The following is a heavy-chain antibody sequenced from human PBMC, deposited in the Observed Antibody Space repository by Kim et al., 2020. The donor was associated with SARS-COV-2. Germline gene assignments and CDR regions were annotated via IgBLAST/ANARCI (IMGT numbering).Heavy chain of an antibody. J-gene: IGHJ4*02. D-gene: IGHD5-12*01. CDR1: GFSLSTSGMC. Sequence: SGPTLVNPTQTLTLTCTFSGFSLSTSGMCVSWIRQPPGKALEWLALIDWDDDKYYSTSLKTRLTISKDTSKNQVVLTMTNMDPVDTATYYCAWASYSGYDTEFDYWGQGTLVTVSS. CDR3: AWASYSGYDTEFDY. V-gene: IGHV2-70*01. CDR2: IDWDDDK.